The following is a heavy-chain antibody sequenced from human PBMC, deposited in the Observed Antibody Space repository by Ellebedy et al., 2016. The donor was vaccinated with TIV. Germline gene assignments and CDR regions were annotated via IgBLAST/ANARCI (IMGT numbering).Heavy chain of an antibody. CDR2: IKQDGSEK. V-gene: IGHV3-7*01. J-gene: IGHJ2*01. Sequence: GGSLRLSXAASGFTFSNYWMAWVRQAPGKGLEWVANIKQDGSEKYYVDSVKGRFTISRDNAKNSLYLQMNRLRAEDTAVYYCARRYFDLWGRGTLVTVSS. CDR3: ARRYFDL. CDR1: GFTFSNYW.